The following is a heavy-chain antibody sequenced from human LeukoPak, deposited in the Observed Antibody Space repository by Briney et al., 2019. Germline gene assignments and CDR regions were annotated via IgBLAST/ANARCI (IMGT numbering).Heavy chain of an antibody. V-gene: IGHV4-39*02. D-gene: IGHD5-12*01. Sequence: PSETLSLTCTVSGDSISNADSHWAWIRQPPGKGLEWIGSIYYSGKTYYDPSLRSRFTMSVDTSRNQFSLELISVTAADTAVYYCGRERGYGNNDYWAQGTLVTVSS. CDR3: GRERGYGNNDY. CDR1: GDSISNADSH. J-gene: IGHJ4*02. CDR2: IYYSGKT.